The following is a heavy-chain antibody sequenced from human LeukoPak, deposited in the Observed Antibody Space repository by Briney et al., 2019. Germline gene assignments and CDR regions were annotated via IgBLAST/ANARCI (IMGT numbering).Heavy chain of an antibody. CDR1: GFTFSSYA. Sequence: GGSLRLSCAGSGFTFSSYAMSWVRQAPGKGLEWVSAVSDSGDYTYYADSVKGRFTISRDNSKNTLYLHVNSLRAEDTAVYYCAKDTSIGKYCTSGVCSPFDYWGQGTLVTVSS. J-gene: IGHJ4*02. V-gene: IGHV3-23*01. CDR3: AKDTSIGKYCTSGVCSPFDY. CDR2: VSDSGDYT. D-gene: IGHD2-8*01.